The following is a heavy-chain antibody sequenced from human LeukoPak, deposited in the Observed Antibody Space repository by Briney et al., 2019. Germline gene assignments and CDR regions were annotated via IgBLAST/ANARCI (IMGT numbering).Heavy chain of an antibody. CDR1: GYTFTGYY. CDR2: INPNSGGT. V-gene: IGHV1-2*02. J-gene: IGHJ4*02. CDR3: ARPRVGGPNRHFDY. D-gene: IGHD4/OR15-4a*01. Sequence: GASVKVSCKASGYTFTGYYMHWVRQAPGQGLEWMGWINPNSGGTNYAQKFQGRVTMTRDTSISTAYMELSRLRSDDTAVYYCARPRVGGPNRHFDYWGQGTLVTVSS.